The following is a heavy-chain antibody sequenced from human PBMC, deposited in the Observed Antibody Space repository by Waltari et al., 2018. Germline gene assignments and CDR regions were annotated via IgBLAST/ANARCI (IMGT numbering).Heavy chain of an antibody. CDR3: VRNQWKVSLFDF. D-gene: IGHD1-1*01. J-gene: IGHJ4*02. V-gene: IGHV4-4*02. CDR2: IFHSGNT. CDR1: GVSLIGTNY. Sequence: QVHLQESCPGLVQPSGTLALTCDVSGVSLIGTNYWSWVRQPPGKGLEWIVEIFHSGNTNYNSSLKSRVTISMDTSKNQFSLTLISVTAADTAVYYCVRNQWKVSLFDFWGQGAKVSVSS.